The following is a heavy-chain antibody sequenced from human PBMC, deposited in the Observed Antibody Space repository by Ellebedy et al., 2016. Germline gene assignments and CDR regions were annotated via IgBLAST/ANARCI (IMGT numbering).Heavy chain of an antibody. CDR2: ISYDGRNE. V-gene: IGHV3-30*03. CDR1: GFTFSSYD. Sequence: GESLKISCAASGFTFSSYDMHWVRQAPGKGLEWVALISYDGRNEYYADSVKGRFTISRDNSKNTLYLQMNSLRAEDTAVYYCAREGSPLAAAGLYWGQGTLVTVSS. CDR3: AREGSPLAAAGLY. D-gene: IGHD6-13*01. J-gene: IGHJ4*02.